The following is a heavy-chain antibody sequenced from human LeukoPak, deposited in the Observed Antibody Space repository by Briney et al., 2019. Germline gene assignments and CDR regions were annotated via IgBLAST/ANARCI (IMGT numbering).Heavy chain of an antibody. D-gene: IGHD6-13*01. Sequence: SETLSLTCTVSGDSITNYYRSWIRQPAGKGLEWIGRIYTSGITNHNPSLKSRVTMSADTSKNQFSLKLSSVTAADTAVYYCARWQGIATAHNYSYYGLDVWGQGTTVTVSS. CDR1: GDSITNYY. V-gene: IGHV4-4*07. J-gene: IGHJ6*02. CDR2: IYTSGIT. CDR3: ARWQGIATAHNYSYYGLDV.